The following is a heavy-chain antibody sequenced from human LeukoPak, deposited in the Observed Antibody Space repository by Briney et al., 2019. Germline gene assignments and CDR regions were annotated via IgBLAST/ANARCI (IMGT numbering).Heavy chain of an antibody. CDR2: ISAYNGNT. CDR1: GYTFTSYG. Sequence: GASVKVSCKASGYTFTSYGISWVRQAPGQGLEWMGWISAYNGNTNYAQKLQGRVTMTTDTSTSTAYMELRSLRSDDTAVYYCARGRCSGGSCYSYHNWFDPWGQGTLVTVSS. J-gene: IGHJ5*02. CDR3: ARGRCSGGSCYSYHNWFDP. D-gene: IGHD2-15*01. V-gene: IGHV1-18*01.